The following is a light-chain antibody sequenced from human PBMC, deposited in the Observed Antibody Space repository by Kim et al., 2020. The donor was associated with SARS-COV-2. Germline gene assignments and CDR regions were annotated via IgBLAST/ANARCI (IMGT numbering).Light chain of an antibody. V-gene: IGLV2-14*01. CDR1: SSDVGGYNY. CDR3: SSYARGSTVV. CDR2: DVS. J-gene: IGLJ2*01. Sequence: QSVLTQPASVSGSPGQSITISCTGTSSDVGGYNYVSWYQQHPGRAPKLMIYDVSKRPSGVSTRFSGSKSGNTASLTISGLQAEDEGDYYCSSYARGSTVVFGGGTKLTVL.